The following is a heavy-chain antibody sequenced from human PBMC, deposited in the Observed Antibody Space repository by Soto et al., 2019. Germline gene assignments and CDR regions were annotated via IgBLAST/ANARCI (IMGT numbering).Heavy chain of an antibody. J-gene: IGHJ3*02. CDR3: ARGVYGSGNYYTGPSAFDI. CDR1: GGTLSDHG. V-gene: IGHV1-69*06. CDR2: TIPVFNTA. D-gene: IGHD3-10*01. Sequence: QVQLEQSGAEVKKPGSSVKVSCKASGGTLSDHGGAWLRQAPGQGLEWMGGTIPVFNTAKYAQKVQGRVTVTADKFTNIAYMELSSLRSEDTAFYFCARGVYGSGNYYTGPSAFDIWGQGTMVIVSS.